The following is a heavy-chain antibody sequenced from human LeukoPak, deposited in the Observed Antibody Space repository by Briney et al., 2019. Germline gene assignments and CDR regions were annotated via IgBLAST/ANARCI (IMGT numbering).Heavy chain of an antibody. CDR3: AKSRSGYYQLAFDI. Sequence: GGSLRLSCAASGFTFSSYGMHWVREAPGKGLEWVAFIRYDGSNKYYADSVKGRFTISRDNSKDTLYLQMNSLRAEDTAVYYCAKSRSGYYQLAFDIWGQGTMVTVSS. D-gene: IGHD3-22*01. V-gene: IGHV3-30*02. J-gene: IGHJ3*02. CDR2: IRYDGSNK. CDR1: GFTFSSYG.